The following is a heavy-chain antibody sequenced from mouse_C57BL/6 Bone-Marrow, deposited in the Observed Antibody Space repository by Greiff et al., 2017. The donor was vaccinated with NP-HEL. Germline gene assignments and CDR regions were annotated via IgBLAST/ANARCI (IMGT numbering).Heavy chain of an antibody. D-gene: IGHD1-1*01. Sequence: VQLQQSGGGLVKPGGSLKLSCAASGFTFSDYGMHWVRQAPEKGLEWVAYISSGSSTIYYADTVKGRFTISRDNAKNTLFLQMTSLRSEDTAMYYGARGGYYGSSLLYAMDYWGQGTSVTVSS. CDR1: GFTFSDYG. V-gene: IGHV5-17*01. CDR2: ISSGSSTI. J-gene: IGHJ4*01. CDR3: ARGGYYGSSLLYAMDY.